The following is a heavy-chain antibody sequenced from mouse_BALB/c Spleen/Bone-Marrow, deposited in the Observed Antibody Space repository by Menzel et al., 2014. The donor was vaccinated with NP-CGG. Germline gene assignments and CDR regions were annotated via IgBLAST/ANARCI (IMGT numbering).Heavy chain of an antibody. V-gene: IGHV1-7*01. CDR3: ARPPYYYGSSHDAMDY. CDR2: INPSTGYT. D-gene: IGHD1-1*01. CDR1: GYTFTSYW. Sequence: QVQLQQSGAELAKPGASVKMSCKASGYTFTSYWMHWVKQRPGQGLEWIGHINPSTGYTEYNQKFKDKATLTADKSSSTAYMQLSSLTSEDSAVYYCARPPYYYGSSHDAMDYWGQGTSVTVSS. J-gene: IGHJ4*01.